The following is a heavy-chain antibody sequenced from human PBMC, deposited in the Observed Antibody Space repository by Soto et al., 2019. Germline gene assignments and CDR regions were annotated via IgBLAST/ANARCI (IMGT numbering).Heavy chain of an antibody. CDR2: IYYSGST. CDR3: VRDRNDYVWGS. D-gene: IGHD3-16*01. J-gene: IGHJ4*02. Sequence: QVQLQESGPGLVKPSETLSLTCTVSGDSISDYYWSWIRQPPGKGLEWIGYIYYSGSTNYNPSLKRRVTISVDTSKNPFSLKLSSVTAADTAVYYCVRDRNDYVWGSWGQGTLVTVSS. V-gene: IGHV4-59*01. CDR1: GDSISDYY.